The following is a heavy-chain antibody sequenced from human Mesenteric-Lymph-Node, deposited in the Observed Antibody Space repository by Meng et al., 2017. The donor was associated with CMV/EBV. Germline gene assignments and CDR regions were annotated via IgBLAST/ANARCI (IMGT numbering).Heavy chain of an antibody. CDR2: IDPSGGGT. CDR1: GYTFTNYY. CDR3: AHCSGGSCSFDY. D-gene: IGHD2-15*01. J-gene: IGHJ4*02. V-gene: IGHV1-46*01. Sequence: ASVKVSCKASGYTFTNYYMHWVRQAPGQGLEWMGMIDPSGGGTDYAQKFQGRVTMTRDTSTSTVYMELSSLRSEDTAVYYCAHCSGGSCSFDYWGQGTLVTVSS.